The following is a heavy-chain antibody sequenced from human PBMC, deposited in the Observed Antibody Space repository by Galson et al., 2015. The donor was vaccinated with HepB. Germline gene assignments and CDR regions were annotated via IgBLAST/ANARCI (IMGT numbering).Heavy chain of an antibody. V-gene: IGHV3-30*04. D-gene: IGHD3-10*01. CDR1: GFTFSSYP. CDR2: ISLDGTNK. J-gene: IGHJ6*02. Sequence: SLRLSCAASGFTFSSYPTHWVRQAPGKGLEWVAVISLDGTNKYYADSVKGRFTISRDNSKNTLYLQMNSLRAEDTAVYYCARDRLRGIYDGSGTLDDDMDVWSQDTTVAAS. CDR3: ARDRLRGIYDGSGTLDDDMDV.